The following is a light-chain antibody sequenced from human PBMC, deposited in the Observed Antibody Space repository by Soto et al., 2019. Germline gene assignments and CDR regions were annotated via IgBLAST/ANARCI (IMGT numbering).Light chain of an antibody. CDR3: SSFAGNNNLV. Sequence: QSPLTQPPSASGAPGQSVTISCTGTSSDVGGYNYVSWYQQHPGKAPKLMISEVSKRPSGVPDRFSGSKSGNTASLTVSGLQAEDEADYYCSSFAGNNNLVFGGGTKLTVV. CDR2: EVS. J-gene: IGLJ2*01. CDR1: SSDVGGYNY. V-gene: IGLV2-8*01.